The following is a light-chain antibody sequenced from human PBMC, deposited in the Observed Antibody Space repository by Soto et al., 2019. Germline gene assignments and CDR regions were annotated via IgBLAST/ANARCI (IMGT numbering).Light chain of an antibody. CDR1: QSVLYSSNNKNY. CDR3: QQRSNWPIT. CDR2: DAS. J-gene: IGKJ5*01. V-gene: IGKV4-1*01. Sequence: DIVRTHSPDSLAVSLGERATINCKSSQSVLYSSNNKNYLAWYQQKPGQAPRLLIYDASNRATGVPARFSGSGSGTDFTLTITSLEPEDSAVYYCQQRSNWPITFGQGTRLAI.